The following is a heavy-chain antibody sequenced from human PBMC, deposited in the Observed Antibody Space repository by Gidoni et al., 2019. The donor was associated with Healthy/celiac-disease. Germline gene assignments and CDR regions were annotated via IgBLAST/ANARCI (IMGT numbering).Heavy chain of an antibody. CDR3: ARTLGYCSSTSCYGYYYYGMDV. J-gene: IGHJ6*02. D-gene: IGHD2-2*01. CDR2: IIPIFGTA. CDR1: GGTFSRYA. V-gene: IGHV1-69*01. Sequence: QVQLVQSGAEVKKPWSSVKVSCKASGGTFSRYAISWVRQAPGQGLEWMGGIIPIFGTANYAQKFQGRVTITADESTSTAYMELSSLRSEDTAVYYCARTLGYCSSTSCYGYYYYGMDVWGQGTTVTVSS.